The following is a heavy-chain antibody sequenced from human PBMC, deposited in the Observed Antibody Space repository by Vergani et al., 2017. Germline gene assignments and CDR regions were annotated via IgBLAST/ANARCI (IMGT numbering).Heavy chain of an antibody. D-gene: IGHD3-10*01. CDR2: ISYDGSNK. CDR1: GFTFSSYA. J-gene: IGHJ4*02. CDR3: ARDFRVGATILDS. V-gene: IGHV3-30-3*01. Sequence: QVQLVESGGGVVQPGRSLRLSCAASGFTFSSYAMHWVRQAPGKGLEWVAVISYDGSNKYYADSVKGRFTISRDNSKNTLYLQMNSLRAEDTAVYYCARDFRVGATILDSWGQGSLVTVTS.